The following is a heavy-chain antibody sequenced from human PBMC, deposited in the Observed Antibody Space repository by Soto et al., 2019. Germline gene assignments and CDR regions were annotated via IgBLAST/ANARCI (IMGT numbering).Heavy chain of an antibody. D-gene: IGHD3-10*01. CDR1: GYTFTSYG. Sequence: GASVKVSCKASGYTFTSYGISWVRQATGQGLEWMGWISAYNGNTNYAQKLQGRVTMTTDTSTSTAYMELRSLRSDDTAVYYCARDPLDNDSLLWFREGENWFDPWGQGTLVTVSS. CDR2: ISAYNGNT. J-gene: IGHJ5*02. V-gene: IGHV1-18*01. CDR3: ARDPLDNDSLLWFREGENWFDP.